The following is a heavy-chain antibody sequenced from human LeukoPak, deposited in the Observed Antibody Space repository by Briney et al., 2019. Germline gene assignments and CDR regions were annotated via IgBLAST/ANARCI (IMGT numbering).Heavy chain of an antibody. CDR2: IYRGGST. J-gene: IGHJ6*02. V-gene: IGHV3-66*01. CDR1: GFTVCSNY. Sequence: GGSLTLYCTASGFTVCSNYVRWARDAPGVEVKWVSVIYRGGSTSYADSVKGRLTISRDNYKNTLYLQMDRLRAEDTAVYYCARADYYYYGMDVWGQGTTVTVSS. CDR3: ARADYYYYGMDV.